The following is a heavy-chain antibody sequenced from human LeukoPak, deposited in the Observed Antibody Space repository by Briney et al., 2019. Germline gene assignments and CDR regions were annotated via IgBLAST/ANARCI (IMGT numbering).Heavy chain of an antibody. V-gene: IGHV1-69*06. CDR3: ARDLYDSSGYWWFDP. J-gene: IGHJ5*02. D-gene: IGHD3-22*01. CDR1: GYTFTSYD. Sequence: SVKVSCKASGYTFTSYDISWVRQAPGQGLEWMGGIIPIFGTANYAQKFQGRVTITADKSTSTAYMELSSLRSEDTAVYYCARDLYDSSGYWWFDPWGQGTLVTVSS. CDR2: IIPIFGTA.